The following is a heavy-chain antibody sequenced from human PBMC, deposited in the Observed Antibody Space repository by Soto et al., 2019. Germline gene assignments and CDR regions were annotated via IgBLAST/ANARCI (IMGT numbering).Heavy chain of an antibody. V-gene: IGHV4-39*01. CDR1: GGSISSSSYY. CDR2: IYYSGST. J-gene: IGHJ3*02. D-gene: IGHD2-2*01. Sequence: PSETLSLTCTVSGGSISSSSYYWGWIRQPPGKGLEWIGSIYYSGSTYYNPSLKSRVTISVDTSKNQFSLKLSSVTAADTAVYYCARHQSIVVVPAAMLAFDIWGQGTMVTVSS. CDR3: ARHQSIVVVPAAMLAFDI.